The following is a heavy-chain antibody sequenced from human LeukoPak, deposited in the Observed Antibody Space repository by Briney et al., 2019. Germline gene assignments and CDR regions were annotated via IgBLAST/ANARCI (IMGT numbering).Heavy chain of an antibody. V-gene: IGHV5-51*01. Sequence: GESLKISCKGSGYSFTSYWIGWVRQMPGKGLEWMGIIYPGDSDTRYSPSFQGQVTISADKSISTAYLQWSSLKASDTAMYYCARLTYYYGSGIDAFDIWGQGTMVTVSS. J-gene: IGHJ3*02. CDR2: IYPGDSDT. D-gene: IGHD3-10*01. CDR1: GYSFTSYW. CDR3: ARLTYYYGSGIDAFDI.